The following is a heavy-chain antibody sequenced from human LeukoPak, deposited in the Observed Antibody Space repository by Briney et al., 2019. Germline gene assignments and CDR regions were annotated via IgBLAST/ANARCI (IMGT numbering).Heavy chain of an antibody. J-gene: IGHJ4*02. CDR2: ISYDGSNK. CDR1: GFTFSSYA. CDR3: AKEGYSSSWYGY. Sequence: PGGSLRLSCAASGFTFSSYAMHWVRQAPGKGLEWVAVISYDGSNKYYADSVKGRFTISRDNSKNTLYLQMNSLRAEDTAVYYCAKEGYSSSWYGYWGQGTLVTVSS. V-gene: IGHV3-30-3*01. D-gene: IGHD6-13*01.